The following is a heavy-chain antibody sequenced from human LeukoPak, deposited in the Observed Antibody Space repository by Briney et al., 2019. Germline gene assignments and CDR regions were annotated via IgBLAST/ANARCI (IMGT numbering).Heavy chain of an antibody. CDR1: TFTFKRYE. V-gene: IGHV3-48*03. CDR3: ASPRPSGSFDWFPEYFNDYMDV. D-gene: IGHD3-9*01. Sequence: PGESLTLSCTSSTFTFKRYEMNWVRQAPGRGLEWISYISSSSNIIYYADSVKGRFTVSRDNAENSLYLQMNSLRAEDTAIYYCASPRPSGSFDWFPEYFNDYMDVWGKGTTVSVSS. CDR2: ISSSSNII. J-gene: IGHJ6*03.